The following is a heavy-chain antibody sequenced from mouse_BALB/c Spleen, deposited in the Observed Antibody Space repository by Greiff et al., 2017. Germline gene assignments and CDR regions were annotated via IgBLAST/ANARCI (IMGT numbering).Heavy chain of an antibody. D-gene: IGHD2-3*01. J-gene: IGHJ4*01. V-gene: IGHV5-17*02. CDR3: ARSPHYDGYYDYAMDY. Sequence: DVMLVESGGGLVQPGGSRKLSCAASGFTFSSFGMHWVRQAPEKGLEWVAYISSGSSTIYYADTVKGRFTISRDNPKNTLFLQMTSLRSEDTAMYYCARSPHYDGYYDYAMDYWGQGTSVTVSS. CDR1: GFTFSSFG. CDR2: ISSGSSTI.